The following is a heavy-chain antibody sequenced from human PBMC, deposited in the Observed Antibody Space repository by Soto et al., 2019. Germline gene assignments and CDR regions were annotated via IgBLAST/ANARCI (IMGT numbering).Heavy chain of an antibody. J-gene: IGHJ1*01. CDR2: MIPIFGTA. CDR1: GGTFSSYA. Sequence: QVQLVQSGAEVKKPGFAVKFSCQASGGTFSSYAISWVRQAPGQGLAWMGVMIPIFGTANYAQKFQGRVTITADESTTTAYMELSSLRSEDTAVYYCARDGEYYYDSSRRRGASQHWGQGTLVPVSS. CDR3: ARDGEYYYDSSRRRGASQH. D-gene: IGHD3-22*01. V-gene: IGHV1-69*01.